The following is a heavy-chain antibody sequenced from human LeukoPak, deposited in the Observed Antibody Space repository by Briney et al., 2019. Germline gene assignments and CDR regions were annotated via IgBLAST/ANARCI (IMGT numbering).Heavy chain of an antibody. CDR3: AKDIGYSSSSGYMDV. CDR2: ISWNSGSI. J-gene: IGHJ6*03. Sequence: PGGPLRLSCAASGFTFDDYAMHWVRQAPGKGLEWVSGISWNSGSIGYADSVKGRFTISRDNAKNSLYLQMNSLRAEDMALYYCAKDIGYSSSSGYMDVWGKGTTVTVSS. CDR1: GFTFDDYA. D-gene: IGHD6-13*01. V-gene: IGHV3-9*03.